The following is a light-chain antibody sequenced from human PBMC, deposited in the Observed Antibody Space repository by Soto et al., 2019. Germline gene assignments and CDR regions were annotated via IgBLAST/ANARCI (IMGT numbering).Light chain of an antibody. CDR1: GGDIGAYNY. J-gene: IGLJ1*01. V-gene: IGLV2-14*01. CDR3: SSFTTTYFYV. Sequence: QSALTQPASVSGSLGQSITLSCTGSGGDIGAYNYVSWYQQHPGKAPKLIVYGVTHRPSGVSSRFSASKSAYTASLTISALQAEDEADYYCSSFTTTYFYVFGPGNKVTVL. CDR2: GVT.